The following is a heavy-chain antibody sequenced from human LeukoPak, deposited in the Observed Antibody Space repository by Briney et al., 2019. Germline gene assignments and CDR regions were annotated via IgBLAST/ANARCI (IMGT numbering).Heavy chain of an antibody. CDR3: ASDAARKLELLPGHYYGMDV. V-gene: IGHV3-74*01. Sequence: GGSLRLSCAASGFTFTTYWMHWVRQAPGKGLVWVSHINSDGSITSYADSVKGRFTISRDNSKNTLYLQMNSLRAEDTAVYYCASDAARKLELLPGHYYGMDVWGQGTTVTVSS. J-gene: IGHJ6*02. D-gene: IGHD1-7*01. CDR2: INSDGSIT. CDR1: GFTFTTYW.